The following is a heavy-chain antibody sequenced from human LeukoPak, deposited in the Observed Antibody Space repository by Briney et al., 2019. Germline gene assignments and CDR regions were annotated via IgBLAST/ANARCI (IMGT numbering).Heavy chain of an antibody. V-gene: IGHV3-30*14. Sequence: GGSLRLSCAASGFTFSSYAMHWVRQAPGKGLEWVAVISYDGSNKYYADSVKGRFTISRDNPKNTLYLQMNSLRAEDTAVYYCARVTGSSSWFDYWGQGTLVTVSS. CDR2: ISYDGSNK. CDR1: GFTFSSYA. CDR3: ARVTGSSSWFDY. J-gene: IGHJ4*02. D-gene: IGHD6-13*01.